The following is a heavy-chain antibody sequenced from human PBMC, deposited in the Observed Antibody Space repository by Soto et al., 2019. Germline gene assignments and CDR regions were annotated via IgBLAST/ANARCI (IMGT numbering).Heavy chain of an antibody. CDR3: ARGPIGDILTGYLDYYYYYGMDV. Sequence: GGSLRLSCAASGFTFSSYWMHWVRQAPGKGLVWVSRINSDGSSTSYADSVKGRFTISRDNAKNTLYLQMNSLRAEDTAVYYCARGPIGDILTGYLDYYYYYGMDVWGQGTTVTVSS. V-gene: IGHV3-74*01. CDR1: GFTFSSYW. CDR2: INSDGSST. J-gene: IGHJ6*02. D-gene: IGHD3-9*01.